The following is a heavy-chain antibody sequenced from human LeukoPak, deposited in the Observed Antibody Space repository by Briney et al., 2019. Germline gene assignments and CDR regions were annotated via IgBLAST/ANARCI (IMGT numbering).Heavy chain of an antibody. D-gene: IGHD5-18*01. Sequence: SETLSLTCTVSGGSISSGGYYWSWIRQHPGKGLEWIGYIYYSGSTYYNPSLKSRLTISVDTSKNQFSLKLSSVTAADTAVYYCARTTSVQLWFDYWGQGTLVTVSS. CDR3: ARTTSVQLWFDY. J-gene: IGHJ4*02. V-gene: IGHV4-31*03. CDR1: GGSISSGGYY. CDR2: IYYSGST.